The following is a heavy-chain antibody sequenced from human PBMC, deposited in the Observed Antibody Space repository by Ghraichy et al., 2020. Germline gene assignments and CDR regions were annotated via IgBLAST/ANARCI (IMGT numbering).Heavy chain of an antibody. CDR3: ARDMGGNNFDY. V-gene: IGHV1-18*01. D-gene: IGHD1-26*01. CDR2: ISANGGA. Sequence: ASVKVSCKASGYAFASHGFSWVRQAPGQGLEWMGWISANGGAIYAPKLQGRVTMTADASTSTAYMELRSLRSDDTAVYYCARDMGGNNFDYWGQGTLVTVSS. J-gene: IGHJ4*02. CDR1: GYAFASHG.